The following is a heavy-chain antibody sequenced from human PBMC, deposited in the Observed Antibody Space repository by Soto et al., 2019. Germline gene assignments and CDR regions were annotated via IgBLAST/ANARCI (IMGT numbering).Heavy chain of an antibody. D-gene: IGHD2-15*01. Sequence: EVQLLESGGGLVQPGGSLRLSCAASGFTFSSYAMSWVRQAPGKGLEWVSAISGSGGSTYYADSVKGRFTISRDNSKNTLYLQMNSLRAEDTAVYYCAKGSCSTYYYYYYMDVWGKGTTVTVSS. CDR1: GFTFSSYA. CDR2: ISGSGGST. CDR3: AKGSCSTYYYYYYMDV. J-gene: IGHJ6*03. V-gene: IGHV3-23*01.